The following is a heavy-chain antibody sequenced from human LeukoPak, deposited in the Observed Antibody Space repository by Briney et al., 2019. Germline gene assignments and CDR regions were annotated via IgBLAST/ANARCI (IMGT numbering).Heavy chain of an antibody. Sequence: GGSLRLSCAASVFAFGDFAMNWIRQAPGQGLKWVGFINTTLYGGTTEYAASVKGLFTLSKDASKAITYHQMNSLKTEDTAVYYCTRDRRDDWNTGYYFDYWGQGNLVTVSS. CDR1: VFAFGDFA. J-gene: IGHJ4*02. CDR3: TRDRRDDWNTGYYFDY. V-gene: IGHV3-49*03. CDR2: INTTLYGGTT. D-gene: IGHD1/OR15-1a*01.